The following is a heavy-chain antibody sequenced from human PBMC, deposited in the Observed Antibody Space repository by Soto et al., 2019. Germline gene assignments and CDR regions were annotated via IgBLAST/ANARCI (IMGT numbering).Heavy chain of an antibody. CDR1: GYTFTGYY. CDR3: ARSFLDCGGDCSLDY. J-gene: IGHJ4*02. D-gene: IGHD2-21*02. V-gene: IGHV1-2*02. CDR2: INPNSGGT. Sequence: QVQLVQSGAEVNKPGASVKVSCKASGYTFTGYYMHWVRQAPGQGLEWMGWINPNSGGTNYVQQCQGGVTMTRDTSLRTAYMELSRLRSDDTAVYYCARSFLDCGGDCSLDYWGQGTLVTVS.